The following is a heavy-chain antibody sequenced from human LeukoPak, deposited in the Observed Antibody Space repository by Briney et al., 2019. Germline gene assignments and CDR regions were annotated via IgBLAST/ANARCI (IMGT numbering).Heavy chain of an antibody. J-gene: IGHJ4*02. V-gene: IGHV3-23*01. Sequence: GGSLRLSCAASGFTFSSYAMSWVRQAPGKGLEWVSAISGSGGSTYYADSVKGRFTISRDNSKNTLYLQMNSLRAEDTAVYYCAIRLVGATTGGTWGQGTLVTVSS. CDR2: ISGSGGST. CDR3: AIRLVGATTGGT. D-gene: IGHD1-26*01. CDR1: GFTFSSYA.